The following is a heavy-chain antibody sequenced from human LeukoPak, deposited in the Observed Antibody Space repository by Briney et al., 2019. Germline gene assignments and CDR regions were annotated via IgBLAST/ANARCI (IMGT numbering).Heavy chain of an antibody. Sequence: SETLSLTCAVYGGSFSGYYWSWIRKPPGKGLEWIGEINHSGSTNYNPSLKSRVTISVDTSKNQFSLNLSSVTAADTAVYYCARHRIIAAIGAFDSWGQGALVTVSS. CDR3: ARHRIIAAIGAFDS. J-gene: IGHJ4*02. CDR2: INHSGST. CDR1: GGSFSGYY. V-gene: IGHV4-34*01. D-gene: IGHD6-6*01.